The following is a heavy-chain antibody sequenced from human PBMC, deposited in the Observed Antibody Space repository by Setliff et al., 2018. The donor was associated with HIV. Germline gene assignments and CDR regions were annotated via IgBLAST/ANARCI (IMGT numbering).Heavy chain of an antibody. J-gene: IGHJ3*02. D-gene: IGHD2-2*01. CDR3: ARRGIVVVPAGAFDI. Sequence: LGESLKISCKGSGYSFTSYWIGWVRQMLGKGLEWMGIIYPGDSETRYSPSFQGQVTISVDKSISTAYVQWSSLKASDTAMYYCARRGIVVVPAGAFDIWGQGTMVTVSS. CDR1: GYSFTSYW. CDR2: IYPGDSET. V-gene: IGHV5-51*01.